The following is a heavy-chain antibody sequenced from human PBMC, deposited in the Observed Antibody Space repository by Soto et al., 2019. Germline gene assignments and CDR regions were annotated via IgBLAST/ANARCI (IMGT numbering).Heavy chain of an antibody. Sequence: GGSLRLSCTASGFTFSSYSMTWVRQAPGKGLEWVSIVSGRGDTTFYGDSVKGRFSISRDNSRNTLYLQMNSLSAEDTAIYYCAKKGVVASGHEYFESWGQGTLVTVSS. CDR3: AKKGVVASGHEYFES. CDR1: GFTFSSYS. D-gene: IGHD2-2*01. CDR2: VSGRGDTT. V-gene: IGHV3-23*01. J-gene: IGHJ4*02.